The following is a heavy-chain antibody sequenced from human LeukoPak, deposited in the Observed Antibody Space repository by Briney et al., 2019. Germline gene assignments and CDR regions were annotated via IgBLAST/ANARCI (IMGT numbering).Heavy chain of an antibody. CDR1: GGSISSGSYY. J-gene: IGHJ4*02. D-gene: IGHD6-6*01. Sequence: SETLSLTCTVSGGSISSGSYYWRWIRQPAGKGLEWIGRIYTSGSTNYNPSLKSRVTISVDTSKNQFSLKLSSVTAADTAVYYCAREGSMTARPFVSIDYWGQGTLVTVSS. CDR3: AREGSMTARPFVSIDY. CDR2: IYTSGST. V-gene: IGHV4-61*02.